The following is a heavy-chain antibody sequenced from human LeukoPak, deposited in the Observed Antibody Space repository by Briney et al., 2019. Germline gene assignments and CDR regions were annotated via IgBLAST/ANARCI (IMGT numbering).Heavy chain of an antibody. Sequence: WGALRLSCAASGFTFSSYAMHWVRQAPGKGLDGVAVISYDGSNKYYADSVKGRFPISRDNPKNTLYLQMNSLRAEDTAVYYCARDRGAAEAFDIWGQGTMVNVSS. CDR1: GFTFSSYA. CDR3: ARDRGAAEAFDI. J-gene: IGHJ3*02. V-gene: IGHV3-30*04. D-gene: IGHD5-24*01. CDR2: ISYDGSNK.